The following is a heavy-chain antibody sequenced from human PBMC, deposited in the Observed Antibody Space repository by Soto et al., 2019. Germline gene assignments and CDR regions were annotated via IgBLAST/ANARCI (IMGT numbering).Heavy chain of an antibody. CDR3: ARTIVPAIQNHPYYYYGLDV. Sequence: QVQLVESGVGVVQPGRSLRLSCAASCFTFSNYAMHWVRQAPGKGLDWVAVVSFDGSNSYYADSVKGRFTISRDNSKNTLFLQMNSLRPEDTAVYFCARTIVPAIQNHPYYYYGLDVWGQGTTVTVS. D-gene: IGHD2-2*01. CDR1: CFTFSNYA. CDR2: VSFDGSNS. V-gene: IGHV3-30-3*01. J-gene: IGHJ6*02.